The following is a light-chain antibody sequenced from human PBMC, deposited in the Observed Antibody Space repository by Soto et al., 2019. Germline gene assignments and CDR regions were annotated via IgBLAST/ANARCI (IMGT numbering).Light chain of an antibody. CDR2: EVS. J-gene: IGLJ2*01. CDR3: NSYTSSTTLV. Sequence: QSVLTQPASVSGSPGQSITISCTGTSSDVGGYNYVSWYQQHPGKAPKLLIYEVSNRPSGVSSRFTASKSGNTASLTISGLQAEDEADYYCNSYTSSTTLVFGGGTKLTVL. CDR1: SSDVGGYNY. V-gene: IGLV2-14*01.